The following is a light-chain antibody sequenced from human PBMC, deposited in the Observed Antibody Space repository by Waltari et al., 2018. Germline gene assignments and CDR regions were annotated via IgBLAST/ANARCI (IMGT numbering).Light chain of an antibody. Sequence: IVLTQSPATLSLSPGERVTLSCRASQSVSSYLGWYQQTPGQAPRLLIYDASNRATGIPARFSGSGSGTDFTLTISSLEPEDFAVYYCQQRSDWPPHFGQGTRLEMK. CDR1: QSVSSY. CDR3: QQRSDWPPH. J-gene: IGKJ5*01. V-gene: IGKV3-11*01. CDR2: DAS.